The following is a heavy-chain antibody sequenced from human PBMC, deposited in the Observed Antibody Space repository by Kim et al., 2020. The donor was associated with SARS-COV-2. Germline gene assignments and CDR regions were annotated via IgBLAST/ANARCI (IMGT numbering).Heavy chain of an antibody. CDR3: AAEGSGSYFDY. D-gene: IGHD3-10*01. V-gene: IGHV3-23*01. Sequence: TYYADSVKGRFTISRDNSKNTLYLQMNSLRAEDTAVYYGAAEGSGSYFDYWGQGTLVTVSS. CDR2: T. J-gene: IGHJ4*02.